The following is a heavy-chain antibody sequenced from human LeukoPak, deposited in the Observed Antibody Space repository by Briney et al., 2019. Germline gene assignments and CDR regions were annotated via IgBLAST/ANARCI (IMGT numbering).Heavy chain of an antibody. J-gene: IGHJ3*01. D-gene: IGHD3-9*01. CDR1: GFTVRSNY. CDR3: ATGENGIEASSGF. CDR2: THNDGST. Sequence: GGSLSPSCAASGFTVRSNYMGWVRQAPGKGLEWVSLTHNDGSTYYADSVQGRFIISRDNSENSLYLQMNTLRAEDTAVYYCATGENGIEASSGFCGQGTMVTVPS. V-gene: IGHV3-53*01.